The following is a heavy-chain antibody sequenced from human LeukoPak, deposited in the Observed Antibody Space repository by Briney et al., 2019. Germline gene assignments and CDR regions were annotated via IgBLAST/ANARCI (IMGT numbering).Heavy chain of an antibody. J-gene: IGHJ4*02. CDR2: MNPSGGTT. CDR3: AREESGGLFDY. V-gene: IGHV1-46*01. D-gene: IGHD3-16*01. Sequence: ASVKVSCKASGYTFSRYYIHWVRQAPGQGLEWMGKMNPSGGTTNYAQKFQGRVTVTRDTPTSTVYMEMSSLRPEDTAVYYCAREESGGLFDYWGQGTLLTVSS. CDR1: GYTFSRYY.